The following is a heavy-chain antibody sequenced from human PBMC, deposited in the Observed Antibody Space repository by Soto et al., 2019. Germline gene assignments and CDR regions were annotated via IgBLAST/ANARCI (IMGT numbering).Heavy chain of an antibody. V-gene: IGHV3-30-3*01. CDR3: ARATAPAYCGGDCYSPSDY. D-gene: IGHD2-21*02. J-gene: IGHJ4*02. CDR2: ISYDGSNK. CDR1: GFTFSSYA. Sequence: PGGSLRLFCAASGFTFSSYAMHWVRQAPGKGLEWVAVISYDGSNKYYADSVKGRFTISRDNSKNTLYLQMNSLRAEDTAVYYCARATAPAYCGGDCYSPSDYWGQGTLVTVSS.